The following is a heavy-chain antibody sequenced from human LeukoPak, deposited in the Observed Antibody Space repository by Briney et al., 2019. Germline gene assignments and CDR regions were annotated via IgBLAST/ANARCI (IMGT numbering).Heavy chain of an antibody. J-gene: IGHJ4*02. Sequence: GESLKISCKGSGYSFTNYWIGWVRQMPGKGLEWMGIIYPGDSGTRYSPSIQGQVTISADKSISTAYLQWTSLKASDTAMYYCAIAGDSIYFDYWGQGTLVTVSS. CDR1: GYSFTNYW. CDR3: AIAGDSIYFDY. CDR2: IYPGDSGT. D-gene: IGHD3-22*01. V-gene: IGHV5-51*01.